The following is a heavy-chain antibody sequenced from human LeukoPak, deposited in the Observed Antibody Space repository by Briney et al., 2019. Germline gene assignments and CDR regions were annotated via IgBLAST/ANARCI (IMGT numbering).Heavy chain of an antibody. J-gene: IGHJ4*02. Sequence: PGGSLRLSCAASGFTFSGSAMHWVRQASGKGLEWVGRIRSKANSYATAYAASVKGRLTISRDDSKNTAYLQMNSLKTEETAVYYCSRQAPGRLGELSLSYYFDYWGQGTLVTVSS. CDR1: GFTFSGSA. CDR2: IRSKANSYAT. V-gene: IGHV3-73*01. CDR3: SRQAPGRLGELSLSYYFDY. D-gene: IGHD3-16*02.